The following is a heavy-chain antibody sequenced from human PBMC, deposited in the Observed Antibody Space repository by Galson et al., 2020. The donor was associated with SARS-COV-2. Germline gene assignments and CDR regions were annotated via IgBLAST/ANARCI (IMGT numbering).Heavy chain of an antibody. CDR1: GFTFSSYG. Sequence: GESLKISCAASGFTFSSYGMHWVRQAPGKGLEWVAVISYDGSNKYYADSVKGRFTISRDNSKNTLYLQMNSLRAEDTAVYYCAKSSGYYDSSGPYYYGMDVWGQGTTVTVSS. CDR2: ISYDGSNK. V-gene: IGHV3-30*18. CDR3: AKSSGYYDSSGPYYYGMDV. D-gene: IGHD3-22*01. J-gene: IGHJ6*02.